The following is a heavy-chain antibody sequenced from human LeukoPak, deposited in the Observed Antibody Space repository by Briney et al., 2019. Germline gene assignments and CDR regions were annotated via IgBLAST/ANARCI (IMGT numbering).Heavy chain of an antibody. V-gene: IGHV3-23*01. Sequence: GGSLRLSCAASGFTFSSYAMSWVCQAPGKGLEWVSAISGSGGSTYYADSVKGRFTISRDNSKNTLYLQMNSLRAEDTAVYYCAKDILLWFGNDYWGQGTLVTVSS. D-gene: IGHD3-10*01. J-gene: IGHJ4*02. CDR1: GFTFSSYA. CDR2: ISGSGGST. CDR3: AKDILLWFGNDY.